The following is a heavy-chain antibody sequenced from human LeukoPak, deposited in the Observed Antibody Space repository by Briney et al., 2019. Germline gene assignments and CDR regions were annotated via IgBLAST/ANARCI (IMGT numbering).Heavy chain of an antibody. CDR1: AASINNNSFY. D-gene: IGHD3-9*01. Sequence: SETLSLTCTVSAASINNNSFYWSWIRQSAGKGLEWIGRVYADGATNYNPSLKSRATISVDKSKNQFSLKLSSVTAADTAVYYCARGLRYFDWLLNWFDPWGQGTLVTVSS. J-gene: IGHJ5*02. CDR3: ARGLRYFDWLLNWFDP. V-gene: IGHV4-61*02. CDR2: VYADGAT.